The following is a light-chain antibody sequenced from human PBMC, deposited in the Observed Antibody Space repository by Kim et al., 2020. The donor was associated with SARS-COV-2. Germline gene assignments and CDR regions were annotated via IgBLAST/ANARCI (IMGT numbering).Light chain of an antibody. V-gene: IGKV3-15*01. Sequence: GAPLFCRDRQSVRGYLAWYQQKSGQVPRLLSYGASTRAAGIPARFSGSGSGTEFTLTISSLQSEDFAVYYCQQYTNWPRTFGQGTKVDIK. J-gene: IGKJ1*01. CDR2: GAS. CDR3: QQYTNWPRT. CDR1: QSVRGY.